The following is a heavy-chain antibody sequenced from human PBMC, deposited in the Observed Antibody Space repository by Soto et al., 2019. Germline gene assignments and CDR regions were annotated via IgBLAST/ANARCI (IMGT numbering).Heavy chain of an antibody. J-gene: IGHJ4*02. CDR3: TRGNYFDSSGYYNDY. V-gene: IGHV3-72*01. D-gene: IGHD3-22*01. CDR2: SRNKANSYTT. Sequence: GGSLRLSCAASGFTFSDHYMDWVRQAPGKGLEWVGRSRNKANSYTTEYAAPVKGRFTISRDDSRNSLFLQMNSLKTEDTAVYYCTRGNYFDSSGYYNDYWGQGTLVTVSS. CDR1: GFTFSDHY.